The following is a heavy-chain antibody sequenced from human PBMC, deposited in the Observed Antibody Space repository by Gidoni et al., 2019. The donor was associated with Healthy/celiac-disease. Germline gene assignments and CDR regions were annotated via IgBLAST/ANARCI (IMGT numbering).Heavy chain of an antibody. J-gene: IGHJ6*02. CDR3: ARIPYSNFYYYYYGMDV. CDR1: GFTFSSYG. D-gene: IGHD4-4*01. CDR2: IWYDGSNK. Sequence: QVQLVASGGGVVQPGRSLRLSCAASGFTFSSYGMHWVRQAPGQGLEWVAVIWYDGSNKYYADSVKGRFTISRDNSKNTLYLQMNSLRAEDTAVYYCARIPYSNFYYYYYGMDVWGQGTTVTVSS. V-gene: IGHV3-33*01.